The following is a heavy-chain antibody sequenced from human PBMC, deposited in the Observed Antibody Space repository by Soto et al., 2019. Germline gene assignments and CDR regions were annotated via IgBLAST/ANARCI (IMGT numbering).Heavy chain of an antibody. D-gene: IGHD3-3*01. J-gene: IGHJ6*02. CDR3: ARRVRFLCYYYYGMDV. V-gene: IGHV5-10-1*01. Sequence: PGESLKISCKGSGYRFTSYWIRWERQMPGKGLEWMGKTDPSDSYTNYSPSFQSHVTISADNSISTAYLQWSSLKASDNAMYYCARRVRFLCYYYYGMDVWGQGTTVTVSS. CDR1: GYRFTSYW. CDR2: TDPSDSYT.